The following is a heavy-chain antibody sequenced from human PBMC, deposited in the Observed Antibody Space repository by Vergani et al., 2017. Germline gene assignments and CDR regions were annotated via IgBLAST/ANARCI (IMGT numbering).Heavy chain of an antibody. J-gene: IGHJ4*02. CDR3: ARDLSGLPWD. Sequence: EVQMVESGGGLVKPGGSLRLSCEASGFSFPGYAMSWVRQAPGKGLEWVSSVSGSSATPYYADSVKGRFIISRDNAKNSVFLHMNSLAADDTGVYYCARDLSGLPWDWGQGTLVSVSS. CDR1: GFSFPGYA. V-gene: IGHV3-23*04. D-gene: IGHD3-10*01. CDR2: VSGSSATP.